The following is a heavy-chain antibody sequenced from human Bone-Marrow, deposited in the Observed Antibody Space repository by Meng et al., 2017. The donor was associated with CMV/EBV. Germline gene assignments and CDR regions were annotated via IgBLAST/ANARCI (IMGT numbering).Heavy chain of an antibody. CDR3: ARRVGSYSLDYYGMYV. CDR2: INWNGGST. V-gene: IGHV3-20*04. D-gene: IGHD3-16*02. J-gene: IGHJ6*02. CDR1: GFTFDDYG. Sequence: GESLKISCAASGFTFDDYGMSWVRQAPGKGLEWVSGINWNGGSTGYADSVKGRFTISRDNAKNSLYLQMNSLRAEDTALYYCARRVGSYSLDYYGMYVWGQGTTVTVSS.